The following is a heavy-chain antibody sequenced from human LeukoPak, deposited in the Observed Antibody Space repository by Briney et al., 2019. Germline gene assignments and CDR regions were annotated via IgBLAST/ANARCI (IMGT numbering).Heavy chain of an antibody. CDR2: LNQDGSVQ. CDR1: GFTFSHYY. CDR3: ARDRGGGSFDY. J-gene: IGHJ4*02. D-gene: IGHD2-15*01. V-gene: IGHV3-7*01. Sequence: GGSLRLSCVASGFTFSHYYMTWYRQAPGKGLEWVANLNQDGSVQLYGDSVRGRFTISRDNGKNSLYLQMNSLRAEDTAVYYCARDRGGGSFDYWGQGTLVTVSS.